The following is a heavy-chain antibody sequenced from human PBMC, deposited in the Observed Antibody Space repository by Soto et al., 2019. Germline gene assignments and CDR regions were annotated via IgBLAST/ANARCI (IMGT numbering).Heavy chain of an antibody. V-gene: IGHV4-31*03. CDR2: IYYSGST. D-gene: IGHD3-10*01. CDR1: GGSISSGGYY. CDR3: ARSVTP. Sequence: QVQLQESGPGLVKPSQTLSLTCTVSGGSISSGGYYWSWIRQHPGKGLEWIGYIYYSGSTYYNPSRXSXXTIAVDTSKNQFSLKRSSVTAADTAVYYRARSVTPWGQGTLVTVSS. J-gene: IGHJ5*02.